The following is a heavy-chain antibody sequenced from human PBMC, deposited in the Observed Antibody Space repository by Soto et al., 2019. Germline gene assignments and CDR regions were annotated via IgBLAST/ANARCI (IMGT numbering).Heavy chain of an antibody. Sequence: GGSLRLSCAASGCTFSSYAMSWVRQAPGKGLEWVSAISGSGGSTYYADSVKGRFTISRDNSKNTLYLQMNSLRAEDTAVYYWAKDNYYDSTTRLDYWGQGTLVTVSS. J-gene: IGHJ4*02. CDR3: AKDNYYDSTTRLDY. CDR2: ISGSGGST. CDR1: GCTFSSYA. D-gene: IGHD3-22*01. V-gene: IGHV3-23*01.